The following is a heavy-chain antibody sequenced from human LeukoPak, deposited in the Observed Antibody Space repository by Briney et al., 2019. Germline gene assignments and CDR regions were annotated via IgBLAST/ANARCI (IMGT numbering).Heavy chain of an antibody. V-gene: IGHV3-7*01. Sequence: GGSLRLSCAASGFSFSNYWMSWVRQAPGKGLEWVANINQDGSDKYYVDSVKGRVTVSRDNAQNSLYLQMDSLRADDTAIYYCAARRGDYWGQGTLVTVSS. CDR1: GFSFSNYW. J-gene: IGHJ4*02. CDR2: INQDGSDK. CDR3: AARRGDY.